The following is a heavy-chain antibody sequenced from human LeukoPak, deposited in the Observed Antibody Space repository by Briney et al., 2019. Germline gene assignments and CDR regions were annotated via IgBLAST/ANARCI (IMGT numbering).Heavy chain of an antibody. Sequence: KPSETLSLTCTVSGGSISSYYWSWIRQPPGKGLEWIGYTYSGETTNYKPSLKSRVTISADTSKNQFSLKLTSVTAADTAMYYCARRNDFDIWGQGTMVTVSS. CDR1: GGSISSYY. V-gene: IGHV4-4*08. CDR2: TYSGETT. J-gene: IGHJ3*02. CDR3: ARRNDFDI.